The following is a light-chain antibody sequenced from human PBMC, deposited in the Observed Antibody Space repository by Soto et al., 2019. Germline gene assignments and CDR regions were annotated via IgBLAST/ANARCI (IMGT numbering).Light chain of an antibody. Sequence: QSALTQPASVSGSPGQSITISCTGTTNDVGGYNYVSWYQHHPGKAPKLIIFDVIYRPSGISDRFSGSKSGNTASLTISGLQAEDEADYYCTSYTSSSTLEVFGGGTKLTVL. V-gene: IGLV2-14*03. CDR1: TNDVGGYNY. CDR3: TSYTSSSTLEV. CDR2: DVI. J-gene: IGLJ2*01.